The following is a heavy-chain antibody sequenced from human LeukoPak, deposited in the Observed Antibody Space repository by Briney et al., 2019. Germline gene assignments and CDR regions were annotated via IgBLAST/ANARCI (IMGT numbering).Heavy chain of an antibody. J-gene: IGHJ4*02. CDR3: AREWDRARSFDY. CDR1: GFTFSSYG. CDR2: IRYDGSNK. Sequence: GGSLRLSCAASGFTFSSYGMHWVRQAPGKGLEWVAVIRYDGSNKYYADSVKGRFTISRDNSKNTLYLQMNSLRAEDTAVYYCAREWDRARSFDYWGQGTLVTVSS. V-gene: IGHV3-33*01. D-gene: IGHD1-26*01.